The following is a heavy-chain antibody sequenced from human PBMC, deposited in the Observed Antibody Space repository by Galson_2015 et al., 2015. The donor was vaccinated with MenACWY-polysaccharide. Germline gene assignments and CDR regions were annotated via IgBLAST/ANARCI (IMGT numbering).Heavy chain of an antibody. Sequence: SVKVSCKASGYTFTSYYMHWVRQAPGQGLEWMGIINPSGGSTSYAQKFQGRVTMTRDTSTSTVYMELSSLRSEDTAVYYCARDIEYRAAAGPFDYWGQGTLVTVSS. CDR1: GYTFTSYY. CDR3: ARDIEYRAAAGPFDY. J-gene: IGHJ4*02. D-gene: IGHD6-13*01. V-gene: IGHV1-46*01. CDR2: INPSGGST.